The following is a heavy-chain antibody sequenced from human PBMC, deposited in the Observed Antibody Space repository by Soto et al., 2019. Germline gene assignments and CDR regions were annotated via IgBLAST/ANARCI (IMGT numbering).Heavy chain of an antibody. J-gene: IGHJ4*02. V-gene: IGHV4-38-2*01. Sequence: LSLTCVFSCYSISRGYYWCLIRQPPGKGLEWIGSIYHSGSTYYNPSLKSRVTISVDTSKNQFSLRLSSVTAADTAVYYCARGGLSSGYYPCDYWGQGTMVTVSS. CDR3: ARGGLSSGYYPCDY. D-gene: IGHD3-22*01. CDR1: CYSISRGYY. CDR2: IYHSGST.